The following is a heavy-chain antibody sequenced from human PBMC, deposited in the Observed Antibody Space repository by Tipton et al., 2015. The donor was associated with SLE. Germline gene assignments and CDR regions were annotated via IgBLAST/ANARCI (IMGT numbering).Heavy chain of an antibody. CDR1: GGSISSGGYY. D-gene: IGHD1-26*01. CDR3: ARGGGSYYDY. J-gene: IGHJ4*02. CDR2: IYYSGST. V-gene: IGHV4-30-4*08. Sequence: TLSLTCTVSGGSISSGGYYWSWIRQLPGKGLEWIGYIYYSGSTIYNPSIKSRITLSLDTSKNQFYLRVNSVTAADTAVYYCARGGGSYYDYWGQGTLVTVSS.